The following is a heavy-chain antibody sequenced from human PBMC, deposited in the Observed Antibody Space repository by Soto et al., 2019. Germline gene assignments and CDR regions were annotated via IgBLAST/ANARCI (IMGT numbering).Heavy chain of an antibody. CDR3: ARERAIIFGSGSYYGDAFDT. D-gene: IGHD3-10*01. J-gene: IGHJ3*02. V-gene: IGHV3-23*01. CDR1: GFTFSSYA. Sequence: GGSLRLSCAASGFTFSSYAMSWVRQAPGKGLEWVSAISGSGGSTYYADSVKGRFTISRDNAKNSLYLQMNSLRAEDTAVYYCARERAIIFGSGSYYGDAFDTWGQGTMVTV. CDR2: ISGSGGST.